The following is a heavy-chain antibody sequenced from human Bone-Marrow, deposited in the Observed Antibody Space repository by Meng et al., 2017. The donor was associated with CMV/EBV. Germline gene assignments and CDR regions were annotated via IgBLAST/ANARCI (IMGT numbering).Heavy chain of an antibody. Sequence: SETSSLTCTVSGGSISSSSYYWGWIRQPPGKGLEWIGSIYYSGSTYYNPSLKSRVTISVDTSKNQFSLKLSSVTAADTAVYYCARHIRIQLWFGIGAFDIWGQGTMVTVSS. CDR3: ARHIRIQLWFGIGAFDI. J-gene: IGHJ3*02. CDR1: GGSISSSSYY. CDR2: IYYSGST. D-gene: IGHD5-18*01. V-gene: IGHV4-39*01.